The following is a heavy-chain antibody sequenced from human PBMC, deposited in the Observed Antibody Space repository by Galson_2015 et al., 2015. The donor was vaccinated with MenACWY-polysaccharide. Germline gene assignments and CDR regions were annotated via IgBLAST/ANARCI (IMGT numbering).Heavy chain of an antibody. D-gene: IGHD1-1*01. Sequence: CAISGDSVSSNSAAWNWIRQSPSRGLEWLGRTYYRSKWYNDYAVSVKSRLTINPDTSKNQFSLQLKSVTPEDTAVYYCARETNDRSDLTWFETWGQGTLVTVSS. V-gene: IGHV6-1*01. CDR2: TYYRSKWYN. CDR1: GDSVSSNSAA. CDR3: ARETNDRSDLTWFET. J-gene: IGHJ5*02.